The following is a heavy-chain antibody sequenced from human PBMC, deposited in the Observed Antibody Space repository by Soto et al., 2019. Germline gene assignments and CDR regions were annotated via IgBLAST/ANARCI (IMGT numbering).Heavy chain of an antibody. D-gene: IGHD2-21*01. CDR1: GFTFSSYS. V-gene: IGHV3-30-3*01. J-gene: IGHJ4*02. CDR3: ARGRTVRDHDDLDL. Sequence: QVQLVESGGGVVQPGRSLRLSCAASGFTFSSYSMHWVRQAPGKGLEWVAAMSYDGNSKYFADSVKGRFTISRDNSKNTLSLQMNSLGAEDSAVYYCARGRTVRDHDDLDLWGQRTLVTVSS. CDR2: MSYDGNSK.